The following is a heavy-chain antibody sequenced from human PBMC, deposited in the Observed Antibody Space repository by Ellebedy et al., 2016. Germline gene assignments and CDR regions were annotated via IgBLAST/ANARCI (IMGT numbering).Heavy chain of an antibody. CDR3: ARDGRYSYGPGWFDP. CDR2: IYYSGST. J-gene: IGHJ5*02. D-gene: IGHD5-18*01. V-gene: IGHV4-59*01. Sequence: GSLRLXXTVSGGSISSYYWRWIRQPPGKGLEWIGYIYYSGSTNYNPSLKSRVTISVDTSKNQFSLKLSSVTAADTAVYYCARDGRYSYGPGWFDPWGQGTLVTVSS. CDR1: GGSISSYY.